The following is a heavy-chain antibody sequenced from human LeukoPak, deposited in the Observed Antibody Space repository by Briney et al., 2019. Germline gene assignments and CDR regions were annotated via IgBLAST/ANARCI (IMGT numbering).Heavy chain of an antibody. CDR1: GFTFDDYA. CDR2: ISWNSGSI. D-gene: IGHD3-3*01. Sequence: GRSLRLSCAASGFTFDDYAMHWVRQAPGKGLKWVSGISWNSGSIGYADSVKGRFTISRDNAKNSLYLQMNSLRAEDMALYYCAKDIGRDFWSSYYNVDPGGVFDYWGQGTLVTVSS. CDR3: AKDIGRDFWSSYYNVDPGGVFDY. J-gene: IGHJ4*02. V-gene: IGHV3-9*03.